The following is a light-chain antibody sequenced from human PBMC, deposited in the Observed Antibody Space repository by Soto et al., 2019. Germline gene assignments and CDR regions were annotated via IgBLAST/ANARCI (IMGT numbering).Light chain of an antibody. CDR1: SSNIGGNS. J-gene: IGLJ1*01. Sequence: QSVLTQPPSGSAAPGQKVTISCSGSSSNIGGNSVSWYQQLPGTAPKLLIYDDNKRPSGIPDRFSGSKSGTSATLGITGFQTGDEADYYCGSWDSRLSAYVFGTGPKVIVL. CDR3: GSWDSRLSAYV. CDR2: DDN. V-gene: IGLV1-51*01.